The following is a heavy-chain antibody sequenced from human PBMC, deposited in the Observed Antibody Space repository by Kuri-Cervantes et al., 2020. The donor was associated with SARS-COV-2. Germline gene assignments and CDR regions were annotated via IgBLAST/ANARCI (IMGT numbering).Heavy chain of an antibody. CDR2: IYYSGST. V-gene: IGHV4-59*01. Sequence: ESLKISCAIYGGSFSGYYWNWIRQPPGKGLEWIGYIYYSGSTNYNPSLKSRVTISVDTSKNQFSLKLSSVTAADTAVYYCARVGGNWELPFDYWGQGTLVTVSS. D-gene: IGHD3-10*01. J-gene: IGHJ4*02. CDR1: GGSFSGYY. CDR3: ARVGGNWELPFDY.